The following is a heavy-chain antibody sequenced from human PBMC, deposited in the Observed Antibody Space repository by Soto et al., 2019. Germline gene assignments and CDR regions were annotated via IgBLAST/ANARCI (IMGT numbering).Heavy chain of an antibody. J-gene: IGHJ4*02. CDR1: GYNCTNYA. D-gene: IGHD6-19*01. CDR3: VRDGAVAGNINFDF. Sequence: ASLRVACKGSGYNCTNYAVHWVRQAPGQRLEWMGWINAGDGNTKYSRNFQGRVTITRDTSASTAYMELSSLRSEDTAVYYCVRDGAVAGNINFDFWGQGTLVTVS. V-gene: IGHV1-3*01. CDR2: INAGDGNT.